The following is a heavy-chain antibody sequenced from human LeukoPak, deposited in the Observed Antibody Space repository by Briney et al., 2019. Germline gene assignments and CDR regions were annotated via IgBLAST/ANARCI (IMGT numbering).Heavy chain of an antibody. CDR3: ARDPDYNDSA. D-gene: IGHD3-22*01. J-gene: IGHJ4*02. CDR1: GFTVSSNY. V-gene: IGHV3-53*01. CDR2: IYSGGST. Sequence: GGSLRLSCAASGFTVSSNYMSWVRQAPGKGLEWVSVIYSGGSTYYADSVKGRFTISRDNSKNTLYLQTNSLRADDTAVYYCARDPDYNDSAWGQGTLVTDSS.